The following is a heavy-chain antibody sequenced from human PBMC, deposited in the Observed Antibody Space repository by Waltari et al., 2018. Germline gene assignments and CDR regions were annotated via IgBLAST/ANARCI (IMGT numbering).Heavy chain of an antibody. CDR2: IYYSGST. V-gene: IGHV4-39*07. CDR3: VRRVGGATWRYFDY. D-gene: IGHD3-16*01. Sequence: QLQLQESGPGLVKPSETLSLTCTVSGGSISSSSYYWGWIRQPPGKGLEWIGSIYYSGSTYYNPSLKSRVTISVDTSKNQFSLKLSSVTAADTAVYYCVRRVGGATWRYFDYWGQGTLVTVSS. J-gene: IGHJ4*02. CDR1: GGSISSSSYY.